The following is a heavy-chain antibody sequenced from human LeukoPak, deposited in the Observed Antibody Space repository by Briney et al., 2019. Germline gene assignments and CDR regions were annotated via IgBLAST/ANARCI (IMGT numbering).Heavy chain of an antibody. CDR2: INPNSGGT. V-gene: IGHV1-2*02. CDR1: GYTFTGYY. J-gene: IGHJ4*02. CDR3: ARDRPPVAGTGSLDY. Sequence: ASVKVSCKASGYTFTGYYMHWVRQAPGQGLEWMGWINPNSGGTNYAQKFQGRVTMTRDTSISTAYMELSRLRSDDTAVYYCARDRPPVAGTGSLDYWGQGTLVTVSS. D-gene: IGHD6-19*01.